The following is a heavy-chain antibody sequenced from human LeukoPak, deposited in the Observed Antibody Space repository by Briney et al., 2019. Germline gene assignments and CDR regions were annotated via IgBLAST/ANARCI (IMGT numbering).Heavy chain of an antibody. Sequence: SVKVSCKASGGTFSSYDISWVRQAPGQGLEWMGGIIPIFGIANYAQKFQGGVTITADKSTSTAYMELSSLRSEDTAVYYCARVFCIAVAGGAYNYYYYYGMDVWGQGTTVTVSS. J-gene: IGHJ6*02. CDR2: IIPIFGIA. CDR3: ARVFCIAVAGGAYNYYYYYGMDV. V-gene: IGHV1-69*10. D-gene: IGHD6-19*01. CDR1: GGTFSSYD.